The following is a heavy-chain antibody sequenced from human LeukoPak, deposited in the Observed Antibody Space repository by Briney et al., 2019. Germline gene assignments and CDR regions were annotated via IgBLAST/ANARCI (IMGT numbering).Heavy chain of an antibody. D-gene: IGHD3-10*01. CDR2: IIPIFGTA. CDR3: ARSIEGVGGVPEARYYYYYGMDV. Sequence: ASVKVSCKASGGTFSSYAISWVRQAPGQGLEWMGGIIPIFGTANYAQKFQGRVTITADESTSTAYMELSSLRSEDTAVYYCARSIEGVGGVPEARYYYYYGMDVWGQGTTVTVSS. CDR1: GGTFSSYA. V-gene: IGHV1-69*13. J-gene: IGHJ6*02.